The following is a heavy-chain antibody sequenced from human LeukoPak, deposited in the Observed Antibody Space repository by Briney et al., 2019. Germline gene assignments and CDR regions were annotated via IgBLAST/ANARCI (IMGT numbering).Heavy chain of an antibody. CDR2: ISAYNGNT. CDR1: GYTFTSYG. D-gene: IGHD3-10*01. J-gene: IGHJ5*02. V-gene: IGHV1-18*01. CDR3: ARDVGLYYYGSGSYSPNNWFDP. Sequence: ASVKLSCKASGYTFTSYGISWVRQAPGQGLEWMGWISAYNGNTNYAQKLQGRVTMTTDTSTSTAYMELRSLRSDGTAVYYCARDVGLYYYGSGSYSPNNWFDPWGQGTLVTVSS.